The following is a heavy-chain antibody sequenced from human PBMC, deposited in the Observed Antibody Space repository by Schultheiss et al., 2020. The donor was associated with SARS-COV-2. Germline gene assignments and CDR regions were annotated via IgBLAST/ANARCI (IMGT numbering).Heavy chain of an antibody. CDR3: AKDQYVLVGPGAFDI. Sequence: ASVKVSCKASGYTFTDYYMHWVRQAPGQGLEWMGWISPNSGGTNYAQKFQGRVTMTRDTSISTAHMELNSLRSDDTAVYYCAKDQYVLVGPGAFDIWGQGTMVTVSS. CDR2: ISPNSGGT. V-gene: IGHV1-2*02. CDR1: GYTFTDYY. J-gene: IGHJ3*02. D-gene: IGHD1-26*01.